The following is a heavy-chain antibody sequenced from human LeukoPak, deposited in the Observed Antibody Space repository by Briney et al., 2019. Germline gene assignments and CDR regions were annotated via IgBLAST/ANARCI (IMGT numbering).Heavy chain of an antibody. J-gene: IGHJ5*02. CDR3: ARDRYSSSYRWFDP. Sequence: PGGSLRLSCAACGFTLSSYSMNWVRQAPGKGLEWVSSISSSSSYIYYADSVKGRFTISRDNAKNSLYLQMNSLRAEDTAVYYCARDRYSSSYRWFDPWGQGTLVTVSS. CDR1: GFTLSSYS. D-gene: IGHD6-6*01. V-gene: IGHV3-21*01. CDR2: ISSSSSYI.